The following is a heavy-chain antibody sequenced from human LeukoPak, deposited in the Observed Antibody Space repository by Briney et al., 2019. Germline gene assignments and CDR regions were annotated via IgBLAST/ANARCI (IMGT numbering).Heavy chain of an antibody. D-gene: IGHD3-3*01. V-gene: IGHV3-7*01. CDR3: ATDRGWRTSGYYLYYFEY. CDR2: IKHDGSER. CDR1: GFIFTNYF. Sequence: GGSLRLSCAASGFIFTNYFMSWVRQAPGKGLEWAASIKHDGSERYYVDSVRGRFTISRDNTMNSLYLQMSSLRAEDTAVYYCATDRGWRTSGYYLYYFEYWGQGTLVTYSS. J-gene: IGHJ4*02.